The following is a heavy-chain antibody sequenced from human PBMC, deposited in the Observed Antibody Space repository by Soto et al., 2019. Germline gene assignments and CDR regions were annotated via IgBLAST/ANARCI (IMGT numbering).Heavy chain of an antibody. CDR3: AKEARSTMVRGVKVSYYYGMDV. D-gene: IGHD3-10*01. V-gene: IGHV3-43*01. Sequence: EVQLVESGGVVVQPGGSLRLSCAASGFTFDDYTMHWVRQAPGKGLEWVSLTSWDGGSTFYADSVKGRFTISRDNSKNCLYLQMNSLRTEDTALYYCAKEARSTMVRGVKVSYYYGMDVWGQGTTVTVSS. CDR2: TSWDGGST. J-gene: IGHJ6*02. CDR1: GFTFDDYT.